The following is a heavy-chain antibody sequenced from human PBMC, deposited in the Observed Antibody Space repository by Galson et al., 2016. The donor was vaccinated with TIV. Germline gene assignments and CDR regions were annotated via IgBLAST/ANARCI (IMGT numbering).Heavy chain of an antibody. V-gene: IGHV3-23*01. CDR3: ARTTHPPVSSNGWNDAFDF. J-gene: IGHJ3*01. CDR2: VTGRSRST. D-gene: IGHD6-19*01. CDR1: GFTFSGYA. Sequence: SLRLSCAASGFTFSGYAMSWVRQAPGKGLEWVSGVTGRSRSTHYADSVRGRFTISRDNSRNTLSLQMNSLRVEDTAVYFCARTTHPPVSSNGWNDAFDFWGQGTIVTVSS.